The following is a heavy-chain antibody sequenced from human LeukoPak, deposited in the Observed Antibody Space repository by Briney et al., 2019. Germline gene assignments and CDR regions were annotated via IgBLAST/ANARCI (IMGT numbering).Heavy chain of an antibody. V-gene: IGHV3-11*05. CDR3: ARDSDSSGWSRGFDY. Sequence: GGSLRLSCAASGFTFSDYFMSWIRQAPGKGLEWVSYISRTSDYTNYADSVKGRFTISRDNAKNSLYLQMNNLEAEDTAVYYCARDSDSSGWSRGFDYWGQGTLATVSS. J-gene: IGHJ4*02. CDR2: ISRTSDYT. D-gene: IGHD6-19*01. CDR1: GFTFSDYF.